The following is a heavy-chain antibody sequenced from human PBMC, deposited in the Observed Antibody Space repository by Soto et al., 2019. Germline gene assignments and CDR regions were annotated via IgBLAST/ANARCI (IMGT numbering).Heavy chain of an antibody. CDR2: ISSSGSTI. CDR1: GFTFSDYY. D-gene: IGHD2-15*01. CDR3: ARDVAPKAGQP. V-gene: IGHV3-11*01. J-gene: IGHJ1*01. Sequence: QVQLVESGGGLVKPGGSLRLSCAASGFTFSDYYMSWIRQAPGKGLEWVSYISSSGSTIYYADSVKDRFTISRDTAKNPLYLHMNSLTAEDTTAYYCARDVAPKAGQPWGKGTLVTVAS.